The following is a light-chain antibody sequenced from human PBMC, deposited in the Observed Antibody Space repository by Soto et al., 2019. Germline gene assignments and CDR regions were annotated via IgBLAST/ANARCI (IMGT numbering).Light chain of an antibody. J-gene: IGKJ4*01. V-gene: IGKV1-6*01. CDR2: GAS. CDR1: QDMRND. CDR3: LQEYSYPLT. Sequence: ALQMTQSPSSLSASVGDRVTITCRASQDMRNDLGWYQQKPGKAPKLLIYGASSSQSGVPSRFSGSGSGTEFTLTISSLQPEDFATYYCLQEYSYPLTFGGGTKVEMK.